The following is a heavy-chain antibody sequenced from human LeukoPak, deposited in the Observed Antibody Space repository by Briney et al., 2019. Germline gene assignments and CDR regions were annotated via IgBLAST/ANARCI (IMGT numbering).Heavy chain of an antibody. Sequence: ASVKVPCKASGYTFTGYYMHWVPQAPGQGLEWMGRINPNSACTNYAQKLQGRVTMTRDTSISTAYMEVSRLRSDDTAVYYCARDPRWLQGYFQQWGQGTLGTVSS. CDR1: GYTFTGYY. CDR2: INPNSACT. V-gene: IGHV1-2*06. D-gene: IGHD5-24*01. CDR3: ARDPRWLQGYFQQ. J-gene: IGHJ1*01.